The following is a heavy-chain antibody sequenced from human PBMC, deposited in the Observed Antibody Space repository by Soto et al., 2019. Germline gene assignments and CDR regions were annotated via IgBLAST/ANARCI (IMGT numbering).Heavy chain of an antibody. Sequence: SVKISCKASGGTFSSYAISWVRQAPGQGLEWMGGIIPIFGTANYAQKFQGRVTITADESTSTAYMELSSLRSEDTAVYYCAKALRAVCGGDCYYDYWGQGTLVTVSS. CDR2: IIPIFGTA. CDR1: GGTFSSYA. D-gene: IGHD2-21*02. J-gene: IGHJ4*02. V-gene: IGHV1-69*13. CDR3: AKALRAVCGGDCYYDY.